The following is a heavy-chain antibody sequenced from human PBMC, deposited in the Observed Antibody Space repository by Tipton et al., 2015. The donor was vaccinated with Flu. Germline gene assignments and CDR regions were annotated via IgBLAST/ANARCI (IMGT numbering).Heavy chain of an antibody. D-gene: IGHD2-21*01. CDR2: IDPSSATT. Sequence: QLVQSGAEAKKPGASVMVSCKASGYTFWRHYIHWVRQAPGQRLEWMGWIDPSSATTHYAQKFQDRVTMTTDTSISTAYMELSTLISDDTAVYYCARVVVVPESWGQGTLVTVSS. V-gene: IGHV1-2*02. CDR1: GYTFWRHY. CDR3: ARVVVVPES. J-gene: IGHJ4*02.